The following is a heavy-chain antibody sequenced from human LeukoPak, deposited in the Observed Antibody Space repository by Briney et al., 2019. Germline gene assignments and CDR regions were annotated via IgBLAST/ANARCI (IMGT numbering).Heavy chain of an antibody. Sequence: SVKVSCKASGGTFSSYAISWVRQAPGQGLEWMGGIIPIFGTANYAQKFQGRVTITADESTSTAYMELSSLRSEDTAVYYCTTDPSSSWYPFDYWGQGTLVTVSS. CDR2: IIPIFGTA. D-gene: IGHD6-13*01. CDR1: GGTFSSYA. J-gene: IGHJ4*02. V-gene: IGHV1-69*13. CDR3: TTDPSSSWYPFDY.